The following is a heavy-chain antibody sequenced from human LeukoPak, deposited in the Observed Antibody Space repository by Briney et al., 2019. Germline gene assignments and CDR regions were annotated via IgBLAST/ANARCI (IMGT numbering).Heavy chain of an antibody. CDR2: IYSSGST. D-gene: IGHD3-10*01. CDR1: GESINSFY. Sequence: SETLSLTCTVSGESINSFYWSWIRQPAGKGLEWIGRIYSSGSTNYSPSLKSRVTMSVDTSKNQFSLKLSSVTAADTAVYYCARDHGPYYYGSGSYYPPGYYYYYMDVWGKGTTVTISS. V-gene: IGHV4-4*07. CDR3: ARDHGPYYYGSGSYYPPGYYYYYMDV. J-gene: IGHJ6*03.